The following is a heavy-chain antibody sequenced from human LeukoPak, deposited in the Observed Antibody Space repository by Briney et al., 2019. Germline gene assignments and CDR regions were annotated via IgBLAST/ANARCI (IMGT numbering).Heavy chain of an antibody. CDR2: MNQDGSGR. J-gene: IGHJ5*02. CDR3: TREDRVGGSLDA. V-gene: IGHV3-7*01. CDR1: GFTFSTYW. Sequence: GGSLRLSCTASGFTFSTYWMSWVRQAPGKGLEWVASMNQDGSGRHYSDSVKGRFTISRVNAKNSVSLQMNSLRVEDTALYYCTREDRVGGSLDAWGQGTLVTVSS. D-gene: IGHD1-26*01.